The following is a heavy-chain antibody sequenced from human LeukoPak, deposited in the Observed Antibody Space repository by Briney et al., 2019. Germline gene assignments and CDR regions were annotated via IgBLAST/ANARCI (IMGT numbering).Heavy chain of an antibody. D-gene: IGHD4-17*01. V-gene: IGHV3-30*02. Sequence: GGSLRLSCAAPGFTFSSYGMHWVRQAPGKGLEWVAFIRYDGGNKYYADSVKGRFTISRDNSKNTLYLQMNSLRAEDTAVYYCAKSGRDGDYGWGQGTLVTVSS. CDR3: AKSGRDGDYG. J-gene: IGHJ4*02. CDR2: IRYDGGNK. CDR1: GFTFSSYG.